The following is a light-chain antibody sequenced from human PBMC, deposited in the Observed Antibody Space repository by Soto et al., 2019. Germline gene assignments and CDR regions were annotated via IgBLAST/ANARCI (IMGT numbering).Light chain of an antibody. CDR2: GNS. J-gene: IGLJ2*01. V-gene: IGLV1-40*01. CDR3: QSYDSSRSGLV. CDR1: SSNIGAGYD. Sequence: QSVLTQPPSVSGAPGQRVTISCTGSSSNIGAGYDVHWYQQLPGTAPKLLIYGNSNRPSGVPDRFSGSKSGTSASLAITGLQAEDEADYYRQSYDSSRSGLVFGGGTKLTV.